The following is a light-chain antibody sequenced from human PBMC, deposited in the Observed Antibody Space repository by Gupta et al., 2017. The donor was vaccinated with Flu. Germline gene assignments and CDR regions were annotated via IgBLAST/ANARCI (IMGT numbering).Light chain of an antibody. Sequence: QSALTPPPSVSGSPGQSTTISCTGTSSDVGAYTLVSWYQQDPGKAPRLIISEVVKRASGVSTRFSASKSGNTASLTISGLQAEDEADYYCCSYTTAMTYVFGPGTKVTVL. CDR3: CSYTTAMTYV. V-gene: IGLV2-23*02. CDR1: SSDVGAYTL. J-gene: IGLJ1*01. CDR2: EVV.